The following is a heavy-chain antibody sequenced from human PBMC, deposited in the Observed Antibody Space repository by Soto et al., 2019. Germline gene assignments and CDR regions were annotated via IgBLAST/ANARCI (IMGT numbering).Heavy chain of an antibody. CDR2: INPNSGGA. CDR3: ARFPSSSWYNPHYFDY. CDR1: GYTFTGYY. V-gene: IGHV1-2*02. Sequence: GASVKVSCKASGYTFTGYYMHWVRQAPGQGLEWMGWINPNSGGANYAQKFQGRVTITADESTSTAYMELSSLRSEDTAVYYCARFPSSSWYNPHYFDYWGQGTLVTVSS. D-gene: IGHD6-13*01. J-gene: IGHJ4*02.